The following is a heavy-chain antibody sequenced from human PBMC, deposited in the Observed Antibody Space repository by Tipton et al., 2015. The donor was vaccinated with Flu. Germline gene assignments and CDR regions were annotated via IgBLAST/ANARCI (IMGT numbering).Heavy chain of an antibody. D-gene: IGHD3-3*01. V-gene: IGHV4-61*02. CDR1: GGSVSSGGYY. CDR2: IYTSGST. CDR3: ARGGLGDITIFGVVSSAYYYYGTDV. J-gene: IGHJ6*02. Sequence: TLSLTCTVSGGSVSSGGYYWRWIRQPAGKGLEWIGRIYTSGSTNYNPSLKSRVTISVDTSKNQLSLKLSSVTAADTAVYYCARGGLGDITIFGVVSSAYYYYGTDVWGQGTTVTVSS.